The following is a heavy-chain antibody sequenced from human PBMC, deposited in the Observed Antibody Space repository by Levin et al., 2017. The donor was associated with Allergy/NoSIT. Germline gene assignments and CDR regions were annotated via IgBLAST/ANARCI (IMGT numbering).Heavy chain of an antibody. D-gene: IGHD4-11*01. CDR3: ARDRTVTYPLYYYYGMDV. V-gene: IGHV1-46*01. Sequence: ASVKVSCKASGYTFTSYYMHWVRQAPGQGLEWMGIINPSGGSTSYAQKFQGRVTMTRDTSTSTVYMELSSLRSEDTAVYYCARDRTVTYPLYYYYGMDVWGQGTTVTVSS. J-gene: IGHJ6*02. CDR1: GYTFTSYY. CDR2: INPSGGST.